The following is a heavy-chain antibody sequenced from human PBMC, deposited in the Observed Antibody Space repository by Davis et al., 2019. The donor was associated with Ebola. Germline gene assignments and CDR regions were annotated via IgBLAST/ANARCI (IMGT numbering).Heavy chain of an antibody. J-gene: IGHJ6*02. D-gene: IGHD3-16*01. CDR1: GFTFSDYY. Sequence: GGSLRLSCAASGFTFSDYYMSWIRQAPGKGLEWVSYISSSGTTIYYADSVKGRFTISRDNAKNSLYLQMNSLRAEDTAVYYCARRLKPPRDLYYYGMDVWGQGTTVTVSS. CDR2: ISSSGTTI. V-gene: IGHV3-11*01. CDR3: ARRLKPPRDLYYYGMDV.